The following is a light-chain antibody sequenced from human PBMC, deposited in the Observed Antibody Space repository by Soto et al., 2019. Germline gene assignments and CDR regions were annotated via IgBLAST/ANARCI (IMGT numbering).Light chain of an antibody. J-gene: IGKJ2*01. CDR1: QGISNY. V-gene: IGKV1-27*01. CDR2: AAS. CDR3: QKYNSAPYT. Sequence: DIQMTQSPSSLSASVGDRVTITCRSSQGISNYLAWYQQKPGKVPKLLIYAASTLQSGVPSRVSGSGSGTDFTLTISSLQPADVATYYCQKYNSAPYTFGQGTKLQIK.